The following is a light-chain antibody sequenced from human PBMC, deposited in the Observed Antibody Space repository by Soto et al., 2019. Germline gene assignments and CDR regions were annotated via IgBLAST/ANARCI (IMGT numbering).Light chain of an antibody. V-gene: IGLV2-23*01. J-gene: IGLJ1*01. Sequence: QSVRTQAASGSRSPGQASTISCTGTSSDVGSYNLVSWYQQHPGKAPKLMIYEGSKRPSGVSNRFSGSKSGNTASLTISGLQAEDEADYYCCSYAGVGVFGTGTKVTVL. CDR1: SSDVGSYNL. CDR2: EGS. CDR3: CSYAGVGV.